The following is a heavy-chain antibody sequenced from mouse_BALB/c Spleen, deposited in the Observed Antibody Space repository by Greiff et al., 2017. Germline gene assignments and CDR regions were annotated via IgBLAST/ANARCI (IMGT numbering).Heavy chain of an antibody. J-gene: IGHJ3*01. CDR3: ARSDGYSSFAY. D-gene: IGHD2-3*01. V-gene: IGHV3-2*02. CDR2: ISYSGST. Sequence: EVKLMESGPGLVKPSQSLSLTCTVTGYSITSDYAWNWIRQFPGNKLEWMGYISYSGSTSYNPSLKSRISITRDTSKNQFFLQLNSVTTEDTATYYCARSDGYSSFAYWGQGTLVTVSA. CDR1: GYSITSDYA.